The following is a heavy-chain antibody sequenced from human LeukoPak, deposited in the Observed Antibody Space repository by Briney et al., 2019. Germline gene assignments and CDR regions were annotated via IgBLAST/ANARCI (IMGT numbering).Heavy chain of an antibody. CDR2: IDWDDDK. CDR1: GFSVSTSGMC. V-gene: IGHV2-70*11. J-gene: IGHJ4*02. D-gene: IGHD3-22*01. Sequence: RVSGPTLVNPTQTLTLTCTLSGFSVSTSGMCVTWIRQPPGKALEWLARIDWDDDKYYSSSLKTRLTISKDTSKNQVVLTMTHMDPVDTATYYCARIFPNDFSGYDYWGQGILVTVSS. CDR3: ARIFPNDFSGYDY.